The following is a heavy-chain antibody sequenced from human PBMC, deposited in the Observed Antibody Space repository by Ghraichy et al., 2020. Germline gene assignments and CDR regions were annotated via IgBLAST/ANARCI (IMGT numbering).Heavy chain of an antibody. CDR1: GYSISSGYY. J-gene: IGHJ4*02. V-gene: IGHV4-38-2*01. Sequence: SQTLSLTCAVSGYSISSGYYWGWIRQPPEKGLEWIGSIYQSGSTYYNPSLKSRVTISVYTSKNQFSLKLSSVTAADTAVYYCARVDYSNYMLDYWGQGTLVTVSS. D-gene: IGHD4-11*01. CDR2: IYQSGST. CDR3: ARVDYSNYMLDY.